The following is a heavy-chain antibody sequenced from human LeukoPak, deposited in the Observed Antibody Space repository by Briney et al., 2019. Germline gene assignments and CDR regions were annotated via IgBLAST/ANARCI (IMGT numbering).Heavy chain of an antibody. Sequence: GSLRLSCAASGFTFSNHWMNWVRQAPGKGLEWVANIKQDGSEKYYVDSVNGRFTISRDNAKNSLYLQMNSLRAEDTALYYCARAYDYSNTIDYWGQGTLVTVSS. D-gene: IGHD4-11*01. V-gene: IGHV3-7*01. CDR1: GFTFSNHW. CDR2: IKQDGSEK. J-gene: IGHJ4*02. CDR3: ARAYDYSNTIDY.